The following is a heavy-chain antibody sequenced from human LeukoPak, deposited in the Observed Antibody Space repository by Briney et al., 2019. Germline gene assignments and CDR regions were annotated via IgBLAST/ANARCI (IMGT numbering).Heavy chain of an antibody. CDR1: GFTFSSYS. V-gene: IGHV3-21*01. Sequence: GGSLRLSCAASGFTFSSYSMNWVRQAPGKGLEWVSSISSSSSYIYYADSLKGRFTISRDNAKNSLYLQMNSLRAEDTAVYYCARISSSNWYNERGAFDVWGQGTMVTVSS. D-gene: IGHD6-13*01. CDR3: ARISSSNWYNERGAFDV. CDR2: ISSSSSYI. J-gene: IGHJ3*01.